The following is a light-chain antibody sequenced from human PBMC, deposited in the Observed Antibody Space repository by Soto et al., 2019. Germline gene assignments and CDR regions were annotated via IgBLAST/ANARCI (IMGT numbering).Light chain of an antibody. CDR2: GAS. Sequence: DIQMTQSPSSVSASVGDRVTTTCRASQGLGVWLGWYQQKPGKAPQLLIFGASGLQSGVPSRFSGSGSGTDFTLTISSLQPEDFATYYCQQAYSFPLTFGGGTKVEIK. CDR3: QQAYSFPLT. CDR1: QGLGVW. J-gene: IGKJ4*01. V-gene: IGKV1-12*01.